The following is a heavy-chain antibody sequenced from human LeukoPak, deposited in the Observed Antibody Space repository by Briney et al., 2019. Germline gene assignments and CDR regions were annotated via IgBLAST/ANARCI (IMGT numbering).Heavy chain of an antibody. D-gene: IGHD3-22*01. CDR1: GGSISSSSYY. CDR3: ARRWGYYDSSGYYYVKAMREDY. V-gene: IGHV4-39*01. CDR2: IYYSGST. J-gene: IGHJ4*02. Sequence: SETLSLTCTVSGGSISSSSYYWGWIRQPSGKGLEWIGSIYYSGSTYYNPSLKSRVTISVDTSKNQFSLKLSSVTAADTAVYYCARRWGYYDSSGYYYVKAMREDYWGQGTLVTVSS.